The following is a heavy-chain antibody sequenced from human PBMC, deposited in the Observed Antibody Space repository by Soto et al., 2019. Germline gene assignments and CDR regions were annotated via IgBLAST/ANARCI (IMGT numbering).Heavy chain of an antibody. CDR3: ARGVVSGSYCNHRDLHASPARRSPDL. J-gene: IGHJ2*01. V-gene: IGHV1-18*01. CDR1: GYTFTNYG. CDR2: INVYNGNT. Sequence: GASVKVSCKASGYTFTNYGTSWVRQAPGQGLEWMGWINVYNGNTKYAQKVQGRVTMTTDTSTSTAYMELRSLRSDDTAVYYCARGVVSGSYCNHRDLHASPARRSPDL. D-gene: IGHD3-10*01.